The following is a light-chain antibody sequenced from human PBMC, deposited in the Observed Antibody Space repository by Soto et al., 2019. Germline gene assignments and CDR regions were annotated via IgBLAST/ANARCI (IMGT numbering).Light chain of an antibody. CDR2: EVN. Sequence: QSVLTQPPSASGSPGQSVTISCTGTSSDVGRYNRVSWYQHYPGKAPKLMIYEVNKRPSEVPDRFSGSKSGNTASLTVSGLQAEDEDDYYFCSFTGPTLGVFGGGTKLTVL. CDR3: CSFTGPTLGV. J-gene: IGLJ3*02. V-gene: IGLV2-8*01. CDR1: SSDVGRYNR.